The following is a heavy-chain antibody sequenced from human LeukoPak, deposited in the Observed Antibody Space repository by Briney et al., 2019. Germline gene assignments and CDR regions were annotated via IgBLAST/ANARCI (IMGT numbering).Heavy chain of an antibody. V-gene: IGHV1-46*01. CDR2: INPSGGST. J-gene: IGHJ5*02. Sequence: ASVKVSCKASGYTFTDYYMHWVRQAPGQGLEWMGIINPSGGSTSHAQKFQGRVTMTRDMSTSTVYMELSSLRSEDTAVYYCARDHRLSTYYYGSGGFDPWGQGTLVTVSS. D-gene: IGHD3-10*01. CDR1: GYTFTDYY. CDR3: ARDHRLSTYYYGSGGFDP.